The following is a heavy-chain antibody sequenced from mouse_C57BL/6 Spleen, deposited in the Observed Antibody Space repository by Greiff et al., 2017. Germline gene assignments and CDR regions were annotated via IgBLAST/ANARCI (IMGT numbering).Heavy chain of an antibody. CDR3: AGSSPFDY. Sequence: VKLVESGAELARPGASVKMSCKASGYTFTSYTMHWVKQRPGQGLEWIGYINPSSGYTKYNQKFKDKATLTADKSSSTAYMQLSSLTSEDSAVYYCAGSSPFDYWGQGTTLTVSS. D-gene: IGHD1-1*01. CDR1: GYTFTSYT. V-gene: IGHV1-4*01. CDR2: INPSSGYT. J-gene: IGHJ2*01.